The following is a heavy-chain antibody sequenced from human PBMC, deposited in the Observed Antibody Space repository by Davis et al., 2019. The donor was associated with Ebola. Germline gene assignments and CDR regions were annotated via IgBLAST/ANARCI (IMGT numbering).Heavy chain of an antibody. CDR1: GYTFTGYY. V-gene: IGHV1-2*06. J-gene: IGHJ4*02. D-gene: IGHD3-10*01. CDR3: ARDSMVRGNDY. Sequence: VKVSCKASGYTFTGYYMHWVRQAPGQGLEWMGRINPNSGGTNYAQKFQGRVTMTRDTSISTAYMELRSLRSDDTAVYYCARDSMVRGNDYWGQGTLVTVSS. CDR2: INPNSGGT.